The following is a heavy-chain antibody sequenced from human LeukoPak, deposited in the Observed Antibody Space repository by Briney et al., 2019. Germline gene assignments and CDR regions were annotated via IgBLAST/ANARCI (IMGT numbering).Heavy chain of an antibody. Sequence: ASVKVSCKASGYTFTSYYIHWVRQAPGQGLEWMGIINPSGGSTSYAQKFQGRVTMTRDMSTSTVYMELSSLRSEDTAMYYCARDPPYYDSSGYFPHYYMDVWGKGTTVTVSS. J-gene: IGHJ6*03. V-gene: IGHV1-46*01. CDR3: ARDPPYYDSSGYFPHYYMDV. CDR2: INPSGGST. D-gene: IGHD3-22*01. CDR1: GYTFTSYY.